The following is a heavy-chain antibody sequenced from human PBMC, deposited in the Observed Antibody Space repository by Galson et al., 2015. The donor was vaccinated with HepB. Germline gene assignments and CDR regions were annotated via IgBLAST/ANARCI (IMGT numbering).Heavy chain of an antibody. CDR1: GGSISSTSYY. V-gene: IGHV4-39*07. J-gene: IGHJ6*02. CDR2: ISYSGST. D-gene: IGHD2-2*01. Sequence: TLSLTCTVSGGSISSTSYYWGRIRQPPGRGLAWIGSISYSGSTHYHPSLKSRVTISLDTSENQFSLRVRSVTAADTAVYYCAGSEYYSSTSCYFRGAYGMDVWGQGTSVTVSS. CDR3: AGSEYYSSTSCYFRGAYGMDV.